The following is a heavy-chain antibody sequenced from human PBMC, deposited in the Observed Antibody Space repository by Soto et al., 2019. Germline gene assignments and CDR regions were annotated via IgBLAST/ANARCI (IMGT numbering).Heavy chain of an antibody. J-gene: IGHJ4*02. D-gene: IGHD3-10*01. Sequence: SLKVSCKASGYTFTSYDINWVRQATGQGLEWMGWMNPNSGNTGYAQKFQGRVTMTRNTSISTAYMELSSLRSEDTAVYYCARVGTSDYYRSGSYYNPFYWGQGTLVTVSS. CDR3: ARVGTSDYYRSGSYYNPFY. CDR1: GYTFTSYD. V-gene: IGHV1-8*01. CDR2: MNPNSGNT.